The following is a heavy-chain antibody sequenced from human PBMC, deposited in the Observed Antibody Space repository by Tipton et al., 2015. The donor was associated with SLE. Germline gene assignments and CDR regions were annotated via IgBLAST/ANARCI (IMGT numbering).Heavy chain of an antibody. CDR2: INHSGST. CDR1: GGSFSGYY. V-gene: IGHV4-34*01. Sequence: TLSLTCAVYGGSFSGYYWSWIRQPPGKGLEWIGEINHSGSTNYNPSLKSRVTISVDTSKNQFSLKLSSVTAADTAVYYCARGDDILTGYFSDAFDIWGQGTMVTVSS. D-gene: IGHD3-9*01. CDR3: ARGDDILTGYFSDAFDI. J-gene: IGHJ3*02.